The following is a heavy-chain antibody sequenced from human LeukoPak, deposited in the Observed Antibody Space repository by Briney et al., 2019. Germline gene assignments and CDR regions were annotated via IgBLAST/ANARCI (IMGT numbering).Heavy chain of an antibody. CDR1: GFTFNRFY. Sequence: GGSLRLSCSASGFTFNRFYLHWVRQAPGKGLEFVSHISSNGATTYYADSVKGRFTISRDNSKNTLYLQMSSLRADDTAVYYCVEDRSIAAPNNDFFDSWGQGALVTVSS. CDR3: VEDRSIAAPNNDFFDS. V-gene: IGHV3-64D*06. CDR2: ISSNGATT. D-gene: IGHD6-6*01. J-gene: IGHJ4*02.